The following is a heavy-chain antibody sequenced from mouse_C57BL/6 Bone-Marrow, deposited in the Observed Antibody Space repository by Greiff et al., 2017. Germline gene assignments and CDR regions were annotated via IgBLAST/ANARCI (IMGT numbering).Heavy chain of an antibody. Sequence: QVQLQQSGAELVRPGASVTLSCKASGYTFTDYEMHWVKQTPVHGLEWIGAIDPETGGTAYNQKFKGKAILTADKSSSTAYMELRSLTSEDSAVYYCTRRTVTTGFDYWGQGTTLTVSS. J-gene: IGHJ2*01. D-gene: IGHD2-2*01. CDR3: TRRTVTTGFDY. CDR1: GYTFTDYE. V-gene: IGHV1-15*01. CDR2: IDPETGGT.